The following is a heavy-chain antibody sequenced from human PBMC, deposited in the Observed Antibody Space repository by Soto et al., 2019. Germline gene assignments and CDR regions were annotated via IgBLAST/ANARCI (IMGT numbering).Heavy chain of an antibody. Sequence: EVQLVESGGGLVQPGGSLRLSCAASGFTFSLYSMSWVRQAPGKGLEWVSYISRSSTGIHYADSVKGRFTISRDDATNSRQRQMNRLRDGDTAVYYCARAVTWGLDVWGQGTTVSISS. D-gene: IGHD3-10*01. CDR3: ARAVTWGLDV. CDR2: ISRSSTGI. V-gene: IGHV3-48*02. CDR1: GFTFSLYS. J-gene: IGHJ6*02.